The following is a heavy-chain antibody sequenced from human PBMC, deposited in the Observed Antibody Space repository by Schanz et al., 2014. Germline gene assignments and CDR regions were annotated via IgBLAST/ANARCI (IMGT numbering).Heavy chain of an antibody. J-gene: IGHJ3*02. Sequence: EVQLVESGGGLVQPGGSLRLSCAASGFTFSTYWMHWVRQAQGKGLVWVSHINSDGTTTTYADSVKGRFTISRDNSNNTVFLQMNSLRAEDTAVYYCAKDFFIGVARGVIISHDAIDIWGQGTKVTVSS. V-gene: IGHV3-74*01. CDR2: INSDGTTT. CDR3: AKDFFIGVARGVIISHDAIDI. CDR1: GFTFSTYW. D-gene: IGHD3-10*01.